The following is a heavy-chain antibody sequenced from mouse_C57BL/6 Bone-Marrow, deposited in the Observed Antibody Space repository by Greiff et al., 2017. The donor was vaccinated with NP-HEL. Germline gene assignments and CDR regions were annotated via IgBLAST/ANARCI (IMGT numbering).Heavy chain of an antibody. CDR3: ARDGYYGSIDY. D-gene: IGHD1-1*01. CDR1: GFTFSSYA. Sequence: EVKLEESGGGLVKPGGSLKLSCAASGFTFSSYAMSWVRQTPEKRLEWVATISDGGSYTYYPDNVKGRFTISRDNAKNNLYLQMSHLKSEDTAMYYCARDGYYGSIDYWGQGTTLTVSS. CDR2: ISDGGSYT. V-gene: IGHV5-4*01. J-gene: IGHJ2*01.